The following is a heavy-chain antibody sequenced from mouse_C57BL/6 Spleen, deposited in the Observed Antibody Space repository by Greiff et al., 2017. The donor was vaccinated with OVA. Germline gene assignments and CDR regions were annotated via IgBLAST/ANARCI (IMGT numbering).Heavy chain of an antibody. J-gene: IGHJ4*01. CDR2: IWSGGST. D-gene: IGHD1-1*01. Sequence: VKLMESGPGLVQPSQSLSITCTVSGFSLTSYGVHWVRQSPGKGLEWLGVIWSGGSTDYNAAFISRLSISKDNSKSQVFFKMNSLQADDTAIYYCARNSRPLYGSSPMDYWGQGTSVTVSS. V-gene: IGHV2-2*01. CDR1: GFSLTSYG. CDR3: ARNSRPLYGSSPMDY.